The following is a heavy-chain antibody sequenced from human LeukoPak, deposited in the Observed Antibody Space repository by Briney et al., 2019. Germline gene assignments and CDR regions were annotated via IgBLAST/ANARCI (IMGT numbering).Heavy chain of an antibody. Sequence: PSETLSLTCTVSGGSISSHYWSWIRQPPGKGLEWIGYIYYSGSTNYNPSLKSRVTISVDTSKNQFSLKLSPVTAADAAVYYCARDRYDFWSGFSYYYYMDVWGKGTTVTVSS. CDR2: IYYSGST. CDR3: ARDRYDFWSGFSYYYYMDV. V-gene: IGHV4-59*11. J-gene: IGHJ6*03. CDR1: GGSISSHY. D-gene: IGHD3-3*01.